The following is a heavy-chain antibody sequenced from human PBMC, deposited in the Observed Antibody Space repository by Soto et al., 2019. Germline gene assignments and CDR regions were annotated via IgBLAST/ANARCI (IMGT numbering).Heavy chain of an antibody. D-gene: IGHD2-15*01. CDR2: IDHSGST. Sequence: PSETLSLTCAVNGGSFSAYYWTWIRQPPGRGLEWIGEIDHSGSTNYNPSLESRVTISIDTAKNRFSLNVTSVTAADTAVYYCVRGLRYSGMDVWGQGTTVTVSS. V-gene: IGHV4-34*01. CDR1: GGSFSAYY. CDR3: VRGLRYSGMDV. J-gene: IGHJ6*02.